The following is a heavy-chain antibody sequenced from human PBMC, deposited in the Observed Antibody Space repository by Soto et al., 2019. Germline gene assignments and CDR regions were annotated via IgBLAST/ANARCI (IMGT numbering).Heavy chain of an antibody. D-gene: IGHD1-26*01. V-gene: IGHV3-48*01. CDR2: ISSSSTI. Sequence: GGSLRLSCAASGFTFSSYSMNWVRQAPGKGLEWVSYISSSSTIYYADSVKGRFTISRDNAKNSLYLQMNSLRAEDTAVYYCASLYRSDDAFDIWGQGTMVTVSS. J-gene: IGHJ3*02. CDR1: GFTFSSYS. CDR3: ASLYRSDDAFDI.